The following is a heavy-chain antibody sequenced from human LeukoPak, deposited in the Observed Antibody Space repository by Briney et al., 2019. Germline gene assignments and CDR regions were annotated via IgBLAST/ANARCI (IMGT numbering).Heavy chain of an antibody. D-gene: IGHD3-10*01. J-gene: IGHJ6*03. CDR3: ARGSWDSRYGSGSSHRDYYYYYYMDV. CDR1: GYTFTGFY. CDR2: ITPNSGNT. V-gene: IGHV1-8*02. Sequence: GASVKVSCKASGYTFTGFYLHWVRQAPGQGLEWMGWITPNSGNTGYAQKFQGRVTMTRNTSISTAYMELSSLRSEDTAVYYCARGSWDSRYGSGSSHRDYYYYYYMDVWGKGTTVTISS.